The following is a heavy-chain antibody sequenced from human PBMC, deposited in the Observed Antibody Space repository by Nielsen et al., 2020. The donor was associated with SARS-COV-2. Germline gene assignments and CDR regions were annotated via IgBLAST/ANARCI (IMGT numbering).Heavy chain of an antibody. V-gene: IGHV3-11*04. D-gene: IGHD6-19*01. CDR2: ISSSGSTI. Sequence: WIPQPPGKGLEWVSYISSSGSTIYHADSVKGRFTISRDNAKNSLYLQMNSLRAEDTAVYYCARDPSSGWYEAWGQGTLVTVSS. CDR3: ARDPSSGWYEA. J-gene: IGHJ5*02.